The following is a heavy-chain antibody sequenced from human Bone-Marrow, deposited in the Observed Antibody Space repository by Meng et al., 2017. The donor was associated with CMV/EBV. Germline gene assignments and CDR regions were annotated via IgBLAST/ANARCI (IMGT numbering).Heavy chain of an antibody. CDR3: ARGGEYQLLSLDY. J-gene: IGHJ4*02. CDR2: ISSSSSYI. Sequence: GGSLRLSCAASGFTFSSYSMNWVRQAPGKGLEWVSSISSSSSYIYYADSVKGRFTISRDNAKNSLYLQMNSLRAEDTAVYYCARGGEYQLLSLDYWGQGTLVTVSS. V-gene: IGHV3-21*01. D-gene: IGHD2-2*01. CDR1: GFTFSSYS.